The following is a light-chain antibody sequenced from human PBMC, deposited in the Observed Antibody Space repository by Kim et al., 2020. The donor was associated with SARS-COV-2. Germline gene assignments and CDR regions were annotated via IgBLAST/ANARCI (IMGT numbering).Light chain of an antibody. Sequence: QSVTISCTGTRNDVGAYNYVSWYQQHPGKAPKLIIYDVSERPSGVPDRFSASKSGNTASLTITGLQADDEADYYCQSFDTSLSARVFGGGTQLTVL. CDR3: QSFDTSLSARV. V-gene: IGLV2-11*01. J-gene: IGLJ3*02. CDR1: RNDVGAYNY. CDR2: DVS.